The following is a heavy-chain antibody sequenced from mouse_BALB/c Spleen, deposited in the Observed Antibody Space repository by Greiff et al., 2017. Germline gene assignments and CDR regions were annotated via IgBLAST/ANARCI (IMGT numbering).Heavy chain of an antibody. J-gene: IGHJ2*01. V-gene: IGHV7-3*02. CDR1: GFTFTDYY. Sequence: EVQVVESGGGLVQPGGSLRLSCATSGFTFTDYYMSWVRQPPGKALEWLGFIRNKANGYTTEYSASVKGRFTISRDNSQSILYLQMNTLRAEDSATYYCARDIYGSFDYWGQGTTLTVSS. D-gene: IGHD1-1*01. CDR3: ARDIYGSFDY. CDR2: IRNKANGYTT.